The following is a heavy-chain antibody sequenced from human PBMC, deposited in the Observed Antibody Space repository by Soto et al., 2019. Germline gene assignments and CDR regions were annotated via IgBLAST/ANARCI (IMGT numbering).Heavy chain of an antibody. D-gene: IGHD2-15*01. CDR1: GVTFSSSD. V-gene: IGHV3-33*01. Sequence: GGSLRLSCAASGVTFSSSDMHWVRQAPGKGLEWVALIWYDGSDKYYADSVKGRFTISRDNSRNTLYLQMNSLRAADTAVYYCARAMSACSGGSCPLYFYYYMDVWGKGTTVTVSS. CDR2: IWYDGSDK. CDR3: ARAMSACSGGSCPLYFYYYMDV. J-gene: IGHJ6*03.